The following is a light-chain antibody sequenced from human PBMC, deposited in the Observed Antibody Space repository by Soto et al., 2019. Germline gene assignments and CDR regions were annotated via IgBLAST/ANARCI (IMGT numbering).Light chain of an antibody. CDR1: QSISSNY. Sequence: EIVLTQSPGTLSLSPGERATLSCRASQSISSNYLAWYQQKPGQAPRLLIYGASTRATGIPDRFSGSGSGTDFTLTISRLEPEDFAVYYCQLYGSSPPYIFGPGTKVDIK. J-gene: IGKJ2*01. V-gene: IGKV3-20*01. CDR3: QLYGSSPPYI. CDR2: GAS.